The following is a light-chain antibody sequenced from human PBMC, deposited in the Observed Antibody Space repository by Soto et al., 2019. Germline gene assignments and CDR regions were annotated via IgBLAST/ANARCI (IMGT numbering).Light chain of an antibody. CDR1: SSNIGAGYD. J-gene: IGLJ1*01. CDR2: GNN. Sequence: QSVLTQPPSVSGAPGQRVTISCTGSSSNIGAGYDVHWYQQLPGRAPKLLIYGNNNRPSGVPDRFSGSKSGPSASLAFTGLQAEDEADYYCQSYDSSLGYVFGTGTKVTV. V-gene: IGLV1-40*01. CDR3: QSYDSSLGYV.